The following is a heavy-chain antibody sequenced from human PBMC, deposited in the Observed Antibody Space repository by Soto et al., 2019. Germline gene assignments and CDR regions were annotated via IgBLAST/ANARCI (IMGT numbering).Heavy chain of an antibody. V-gene: IGHV3-23*01. J-gene: IGHJ6*02. Sequence: EVQLLESGGGLAQPGGSLRLSCAASGFTFSSYAMSWVRQGPGKGLEWVSAISGSGASTFYTDSVKGRFIVSRDNSKNTLYLQMNSLRAEDTAVYYCAKATIRFLDTYGMDVWGQGTTVAVSS. CDR3: AKATIRFLDTYGMDV. CDR2: ISGSGAST. D-gene: IGHD3-3*01. CDR1: GFTFSSYA.